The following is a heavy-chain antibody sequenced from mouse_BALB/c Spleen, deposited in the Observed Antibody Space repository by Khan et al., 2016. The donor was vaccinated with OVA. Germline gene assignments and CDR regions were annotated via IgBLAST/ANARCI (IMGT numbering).Heavy chain of an antibody. CDR3: APVRSYYVSFVY. Sequence: VQLQQSGPEVVKPGASVKMSCKASGYTFTSYVMHWVKQKPGQGLEWIGYIYPFNDATKSNEKFNGKATLTSDKSSSTAYMELSSLTSEDAAVYYCAPVRSYYVSFVYWGQGTLVTVSA. D-gene: IGHD1-1*01. V-gene: IGHV1S136*01. CDR2: IYPFNDAT. J-gene: IGHJ3*01. CDR1: GYTFTSYV.